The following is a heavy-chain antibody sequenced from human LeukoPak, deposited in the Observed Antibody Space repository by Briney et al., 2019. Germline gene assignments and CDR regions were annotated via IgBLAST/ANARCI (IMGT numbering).Heavy chain of an antibody. D-gene: IGHD4-17*01. V-gene: IGHV1-69*04. J-gene: IGHJ6*02. CDR3: AKTTTYYYGMDV. Sequence: ASVKVSCKASGGTFSSYAISWVRQAPGQGLEWMGRIIPILGIANYAQKFQGRVTITADKSTSTAYMELSSLRSEDTAVYYCAKTTTYYYGMDVWGRGTTVTVSS. CDR2: IIPILGIA. CDR1: GGTFSSYA.